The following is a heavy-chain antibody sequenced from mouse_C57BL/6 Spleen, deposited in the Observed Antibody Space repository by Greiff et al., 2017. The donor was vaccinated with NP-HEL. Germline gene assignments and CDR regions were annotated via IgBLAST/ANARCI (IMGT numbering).Heavy chain of an antibody. V-gene: IGHV1-61*01. CDR2: IYPSDSET. D-gene: IGHD2-10*02. Sequence: QVQLQQPGAELVRPGSSVKLSCKASGYTFTSYWMDWVKQRPGQGLEWIGNIYPSDSETHYNQKFKDKATLTVDKSSSTAYMQLSSLTSEDSAVYYCARKGYGNCFDYWGQGTTLTVSS. CDR1: GYTFTSYW. J-gene: IGHJ2*01. CDR3: ARKGYGNCFDY.